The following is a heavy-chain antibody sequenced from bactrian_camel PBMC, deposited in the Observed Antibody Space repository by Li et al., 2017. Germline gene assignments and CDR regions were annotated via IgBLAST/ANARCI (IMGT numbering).Heavy chain of an antibody. D-gene: IGHD1*01. CDR2: IQIGGEST. CDR1: VRIYRGLS. Sequence: HVQLVESGGGSVQPGGSLRLSCELSVRIYRGLSMAWFRQAPGKEREGVAAIQIGGESTFIGDSVKGRFTISQDQAKNTVYLHMNNLKPEDTAMYYCATATDCRWTGYPTWTPMANYWGQGTQVTVS. J-gene: IGHJ4*01. V-gene: IGHV3S54*01. CDR3: ATATDCRWTGYPTWTPMANY.